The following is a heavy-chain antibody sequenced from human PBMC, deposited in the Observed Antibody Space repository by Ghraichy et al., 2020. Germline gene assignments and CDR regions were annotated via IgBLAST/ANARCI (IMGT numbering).Heavy chain of an antibody. D-gene: IGHD3-22*01. CDR1: GITFSRYG. Sequence: GGSLRLSCAASGITFSRYGMHWVRQAPGKGLEWVAVTSYDGSNKFYGGSVQGRFTISRDNSKNTLYLQMNYLRPKDTAVYYCAKERDTSGYYSFRGDYYGMDVWGQGTTVTVSS. CDR2: TSYDGSNK. V-gene: IGHV3-30*18. CDR3: AKERDTSGYYSFRGDYYGMDV. J-gene: IGHJ6*02.